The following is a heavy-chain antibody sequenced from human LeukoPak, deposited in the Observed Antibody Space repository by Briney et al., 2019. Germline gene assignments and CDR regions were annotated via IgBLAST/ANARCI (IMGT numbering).Heavy chain of an antibody. CDR1: GFTFSNYG. Sequence: QPGRSLRLPCAASGFTFSNYGMHWVRQAPGKGLEWVAVIWYDGSNKYCADSVKGRFTISRDNSKNTLYLQINSLRAEDTAMYYCARELPPVVNYRFDHWGQGTLVTVSS. D-gene: IGHD1-7*01. CDR3: ARELPPVVNYRFDH. CDR2: IWYDGSNK. J-gene: IGHJ5*02. V-gene: IGHV3-33*01.